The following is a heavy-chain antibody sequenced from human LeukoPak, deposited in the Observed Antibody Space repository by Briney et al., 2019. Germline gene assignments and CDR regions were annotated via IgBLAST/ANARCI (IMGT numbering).Heavy chain of an antibody. CDR1: GFTFSSYS. V-gene: IGHV3-21*01. CDR3: ARDRVIYGDYGTALQH. CDR2: ISSISSYI. D-gene: IGHD4-17*01. Sequence: GGSLRLSCAASGFTFSSYSMNWVRQAPGKGLEWVSSISSISSYIYYADSVKGRFTISRDNAKNSLYLQMNSLRAEDTAVYYCARDRVIYGDYGTALQHWGQGTLVTVSS. J-gene: IGHJ1*01.